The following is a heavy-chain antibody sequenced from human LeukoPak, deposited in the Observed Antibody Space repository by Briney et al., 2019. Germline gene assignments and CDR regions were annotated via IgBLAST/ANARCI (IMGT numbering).Heavy chain of an antibody. CDR3: ARDFDYDIAFSKSRIVY. D-gene: IGHD3-9*01. J-gene: IGHJ4*02. V-gene: IGHV1-46*01. Sequence: ASVKVSCKASGYTFTNYYMHWVRQAPGQGLEWMGIINPSGGSTSYAQKFQGRITMIRDTSTSTVFMELSSLRSEDTAVYYCARDFDYDIAFSKSRIVYWGQGTLVTVSS. CDR1: GYTFTNYY. CDR2: INPSGGST.